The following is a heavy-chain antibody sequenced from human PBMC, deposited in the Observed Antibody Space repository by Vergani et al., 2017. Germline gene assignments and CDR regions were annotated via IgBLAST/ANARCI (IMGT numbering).Heavy chain of an antibody. V-gene: IGHV3-21*01. CDR1: GFTFSSYS. CDR2: ISSSSSYI. J-gene: IGHJ6*02. Sequence: EVQLVESGGGVVQPGRSLRLSCAASGFTFSSYSMNWVRQAPGKGLEWVSSISSSSSYIYYADSVKGRFTISRDNAKNALYLQMNSLRAEDTAVYYCARVPYYYYGMDVWGQGTTVTVSS. CDR3: ARVPYYYYGMDV.